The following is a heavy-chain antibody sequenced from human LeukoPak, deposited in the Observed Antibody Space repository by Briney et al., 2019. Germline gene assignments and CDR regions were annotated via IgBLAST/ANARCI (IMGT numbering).Heavy chain of an antibody. V-gene: IGHV3-7*01. Sequence: PGGSLRLSCAASGFTFSRCWMSWVRQTPEKGLEWVASVKQDVGEKYYVDSVKGRFTISRDNAKNSLYLQMNSLRAEDTAVYYCARDPSGGEGADDYWGQGTLVTVSS. CDR1: GFTFSRCW. CDR3: ARDPSGGEGADDY. J-gene: IGHJ4*02. CDR2: VKQDVGEK. D-gene: IGHD1-26*01.